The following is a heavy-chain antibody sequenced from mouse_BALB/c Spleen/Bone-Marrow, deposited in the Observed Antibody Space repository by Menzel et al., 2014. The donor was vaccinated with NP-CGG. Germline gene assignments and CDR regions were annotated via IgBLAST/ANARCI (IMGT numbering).Heavy chain of an antibody. D-gene: IGHD2-4*01. CDR2: IYPGDGDI. CDR1: GYAFXSYW. V-gene: IGHV1-80*01. J-gene: IGHJ3*01. CDR3: ARGDFDFEAWFTY. Sequence: QVQLQQPGAELVRPGSSVKISCKASGYAFXSYWMNWVQQRPGQGLEWIGQIYPGDGDINYNGKFKGKATLTADKSSGTAYMQFSSLTSEDSAVYFCARGDFDFEAWFTYWGQGTLVTVSA.